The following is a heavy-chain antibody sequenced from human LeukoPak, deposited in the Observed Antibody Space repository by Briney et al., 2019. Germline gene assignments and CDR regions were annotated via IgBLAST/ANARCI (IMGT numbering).Heavy chain of an antibody. J-gene: IGHJ6*03. V-gene: IGHV1-8*03. CDR1: GYTVTSYD. Sequence: ASVKVSCKASGYTVTSYDINWVRQATGQGREWMGWMNPNSGNTGYAQKFQGRVTITRNTSISTAYMELSSLRSEDTAVYYCATGATFGELFRRGPRSGGYYYMDVWGKGTTVTISS. CDR3: ATGATFGELFRRGPRSGGYYYMDV. CDR2: MNPNSGNT. D-gene: IGHD3-10*01.